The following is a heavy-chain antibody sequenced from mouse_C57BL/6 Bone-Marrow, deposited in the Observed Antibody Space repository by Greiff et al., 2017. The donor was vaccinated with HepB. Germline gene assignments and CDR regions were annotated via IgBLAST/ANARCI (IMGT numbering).Heavy chain of an antibody. CDR3: TKLLWEMDY. Sequence: VQLQQSGAELVRPGASVKLSCTASGFNIKDDYMHWVKQRPEQGLEWIGWIDPENGDTEYASKFQGKATITADTPSNTAYLQLSSLTSEDTAVYYCTKLLWEMDYWGQGTSVTVSS. V-gene: IGHV14-4*01. CDR1: GFNIKDDY. D-gene: IGHD2-1*01. J-gene: IGHJ4*01. CDR2: IDPENGDT.